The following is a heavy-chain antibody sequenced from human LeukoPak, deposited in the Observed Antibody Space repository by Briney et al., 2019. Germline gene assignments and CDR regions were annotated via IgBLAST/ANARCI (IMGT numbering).Heavy chain of an antibody. D-gene: IGHD2-15*01. V-gene: IGHV4-34*01. J-gene: IGHJ5*02. CDR1: GGSFSGYY. CDR2: INHSGST. CDR3: ARRGRYCSGGSCFIGLFDP. Sequence: SETLSLTCAVYGGSFSGYYWSWIRQPPGKGLEWLGEINHSGSTNYNPSLKSRVTISVDTSKNQFSLKLSSVTAADTAVYYCARRGRYCSGGSCFIGLFDPWGQGTLVTVSS.